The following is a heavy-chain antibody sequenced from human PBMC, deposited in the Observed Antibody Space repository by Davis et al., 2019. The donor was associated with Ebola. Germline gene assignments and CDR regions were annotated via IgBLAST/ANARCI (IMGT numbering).Heavy chain of an antibody. D-gene: IGHD3-3*01. J-gene: IGHJ6*02. V-gene: IGHV3-21*01. CDR2: ISSSSSYI. Sequence: PGGSLRLSCAASGFTFSSYSMNWVRPAPGKGLEWVSSISSSSSYIYYADSVKGRFTISRDNAKNSLYLQMNSLRAEDTAVYYCARDLGYYDFWSGYYTYYYGMDVWGQGTTVTVSS. CDR3: ARDLGYYDFWSGYYTYYYGMDV. CDR1: GFTFSSYS.